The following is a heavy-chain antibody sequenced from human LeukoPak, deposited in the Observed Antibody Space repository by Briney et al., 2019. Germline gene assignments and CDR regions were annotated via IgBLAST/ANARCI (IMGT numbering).Heavy chain of an antibody. Sequence: PGGSLTLSCAASGFPFSSYSMNWVRQAPGKGLEWVSSISSSSSYIYYADSGKGRFNNSKDNAKNSLYLQMNRLRAEDTAVYYCARDKVVAAKASDYWGQGTLVTVSS. V-gene: IGHV3-21*01. D-gene: IGHD2-15*01. J-gene: IGHJ4*02. CDR1: GFPFSSYS. CDR3: ARDKVVAAKASDY. CDR2: ISSSSSYI.